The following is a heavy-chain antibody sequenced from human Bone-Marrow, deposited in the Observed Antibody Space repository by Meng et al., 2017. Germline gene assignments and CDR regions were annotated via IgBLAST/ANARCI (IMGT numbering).Heavy chain of an antibody. Sequence: SVKVSCKASGGTFSSYAISWVRQAPGQGLEWMGGLIPIFGTANYEQKFQGRVTNTADESTSTAYMELSSLRSEDTAVYYCARDGCSGGSCYESDAFDIWGQGTMVTVSS. CDR3: ARDGCSGGSCYESDAFDI. D-gene: IGHD2-15*01. V-gene: IGHV1-69*13. CDR1: GGTFSSYA. CDR2: LIPIFGTA. J-gene: IGHJ3*02.